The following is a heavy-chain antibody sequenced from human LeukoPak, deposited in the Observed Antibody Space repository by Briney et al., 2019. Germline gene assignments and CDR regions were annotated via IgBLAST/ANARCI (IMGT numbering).Heavy chain of an antibody. D-gene: IGHD5-18*01. Sequence: GGSLRLSCAASGFTFSYYSMNWVRQAPGKGLEWVSSISTSSGYTYSADSVRGRFTVSRDNSKKSLYLQINSLRADDTAVYYCARDRGYSYADYWGQGTLVTVSS. V-gene: IGHV3-21*01. CDR1: GFTFSYYS. CDR3: ARDRGYSYADY. J-gene: IGHJ4*02. CDR2: ISTSSGYT.